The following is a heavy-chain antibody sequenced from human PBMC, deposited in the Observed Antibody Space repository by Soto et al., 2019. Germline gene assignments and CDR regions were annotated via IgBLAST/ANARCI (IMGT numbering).Heavy chain of an antibody. CDR1: GFTFTDYY. V-gene: IGHV3-11*01. CDR3: ANGHLDF. J-gene: IGHJ4*02. Sequence: QVRLVEFGGGLVKPGGSLRLSCAASGFTFTDYYMSWIRQAPGRGLEWVSYIGDSGTTKSYADSVKGRSTISRDNAKNSLFMPMNSLRPEDTAVYYCANGHLDFWGQGTLVTVSS. CDR2: IGDSGTTK.